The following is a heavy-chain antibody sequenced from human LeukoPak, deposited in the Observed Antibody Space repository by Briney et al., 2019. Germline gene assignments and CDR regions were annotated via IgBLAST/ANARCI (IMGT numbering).Heavy chain of an antibody. J-gene: IGHJ6*02. V-gene: IGHV3-48*03. CDR2: ISSSGSTL. CDR1: GFTFSSYE. D-gene: IGHD2-2*01. CDR3: ARDSSNTLPAAISYYYYGMDV. Sequence: PGGSLRLSCAASGFTFSSYEMNWVRQAPGKGLEWVSYISSSGSTLYYADSVKGRFTISRDNAKNSLYLQMNSLRAEDTAVYYCARDSSNTLPAAISYYYYGMDVWGQGTTVTVSS.